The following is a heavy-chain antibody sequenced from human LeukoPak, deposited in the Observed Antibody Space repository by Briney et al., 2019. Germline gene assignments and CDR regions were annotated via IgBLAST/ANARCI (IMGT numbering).Heavy chain of an antibody. CDR1: EFTFSAFW. J-gene: IGHJ4*02. CDR3: ARDLRIVVVQDIDY. CDR2: ISSSSSTI. Sequence: GGSLRLSCAASEFTFSAFWMSWVRQAPGKGLEWVSYISSSSSTIYYADSVKGRFTISRDNSKNTLYLQMNSLRAEDTAVYYCARDLRIVVVQDIDYWGQGTLVTVSS. V-gene: IGHV3-48*01. D-gene: IGHD3-22*01.